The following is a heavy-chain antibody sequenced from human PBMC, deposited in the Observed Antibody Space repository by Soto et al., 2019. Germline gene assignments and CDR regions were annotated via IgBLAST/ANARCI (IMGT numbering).Heavy chain of an antibody. CDR1: GGSISSGGYY. CDR2: IYYSGST. V-gene: IGHV4-39*01. CDR3: ARRQSSPWFDP. D-gene: IGHD2-15*01. Sequence: PSETLSLTCTVSGGSISSGGYYWSWIRQHPGKGLEWIGYIYYSGSTYYNPSLKSRVTISVDTSKNQFSLKLSSVTAADTAVYYCARRQSSPWFDPWGQGTLVTVSS. J-gene: IGHJ5*02.